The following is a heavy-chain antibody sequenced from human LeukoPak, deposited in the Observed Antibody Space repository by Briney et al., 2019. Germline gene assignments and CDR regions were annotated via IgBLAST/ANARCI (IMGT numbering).Heavy chain of an antibody. V-gene: IGHV4-59*01. Sequence: SETLSLTCTVSGGSICSYYWSWIRQPPGKGLEWIGYIHYTGSTNYNPSLKSRVTISVDTSKNQFSLNLSSVTAADTAVYYCARVDDYNSLYWGQGTLVTVSS. D-gene: IGHD5-24*01. CDR3: ARVDDYNSLY. J-gene: IGHJ4*02. CDR1: GGSICSYY. CDR2: IHYTGST.